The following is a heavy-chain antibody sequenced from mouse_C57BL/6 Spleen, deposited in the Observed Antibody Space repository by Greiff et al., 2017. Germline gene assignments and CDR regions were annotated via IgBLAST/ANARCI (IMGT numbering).Heavy chain of an antibody. CDR3: ANLYGNYDYWYFGV. J-gene: IGHJ1*03. Sequence: EVNLVESGGGLVKPGGSLKLSCAASGFTFSSYAMSWVRQTPEKRLEWVATISDGGSYTYYPDNVKGRFTISRDNAKNNLYLQMSRLKSEDTAMYYCANLYGNYDYWYFGVWGTGTTVTVSS. CDR2: ISDGGSYT. V-gene: IGHV5-4*03. D-gene: IGHD2-1*01. CDR1: GFTFSSYA.